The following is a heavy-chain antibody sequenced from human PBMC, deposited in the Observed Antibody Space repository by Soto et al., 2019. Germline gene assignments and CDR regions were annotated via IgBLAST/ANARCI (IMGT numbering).Heavy chain of an antibody. V-gene: IGHV1-3*01. CDR3: ASGLYSPSGY. CDR1: GYTFTSYA. Sequence: QVQLVQSGAEVKKPGASVNVSCKASGYTFTSYAIHWVRQAPGQRLEWMGWVNAGNGNTKYSQKFQGRVTITRDTSASSAYMELSSLRSSDTAGYYCASGLYSPSGYWGQGSLGTVSS. J-gene: IGHJ4*02. D-gene: IGHD6-13*01. CDR2: VNAGNGNT.